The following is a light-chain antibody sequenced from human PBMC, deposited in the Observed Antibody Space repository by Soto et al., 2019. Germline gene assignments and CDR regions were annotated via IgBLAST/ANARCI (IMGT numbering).Light chain of an antibody. Sequence: QSALTQPPSVSAAPGQKVTISCSGSSSNIGSNSVSWYQQLPGTAPKLLIHDNNKRPSGIPDRSSGSKSGTSATLGITGLRTGDEADYYCGTWDYSLRAGVFGTGTKLTVL. CDR2: DNN. V-gene: IGLV1-51*01. CDR3: GTWDYSLRAGV. J-gene: IGLJ1*01. CDR1: SSNIGSNS.